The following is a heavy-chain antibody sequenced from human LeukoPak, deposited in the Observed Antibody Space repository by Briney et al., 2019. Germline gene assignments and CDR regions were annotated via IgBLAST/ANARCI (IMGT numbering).Heavy chain of an antibody. CDR1: GFTFSSYW. D-gene: IGHD1-26*01. J-gene: IGHJ4*02. CDR2: IKQDGSEK. Sequence: GGSLRLSCAASGFTFSSYWMSLVRQAPGKGLEWVANIKQDGSEKYYVDSVKGRFTISRDNAKNSLYLQMNSLRAEDTAVYYCARDQGGSYLSGYFDYWGQGTLVTVSS. V-gene: IGHV3-7*01. CDR3: ARDQGGSYLSGYFDY.